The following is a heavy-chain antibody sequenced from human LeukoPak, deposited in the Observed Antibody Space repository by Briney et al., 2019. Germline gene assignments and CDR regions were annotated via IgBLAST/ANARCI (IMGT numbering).Heavy chain of an antibody. Sequence: GASLKISFKGSGYRFTSYWIGWVRQMPGKGLEWMGIIYPGDSDTRYSPSFQGQVTISADKSISTAYLQWSSLKASDTAMYYCARSPGIDDAARYNWFDPWGQGTLVTVSS. V-gene: IGHV5-51*01. CDR2: IYPGDSDT. D-gene: IGHD1-14*01. CDR3: ARSPGIDDAARYNWFDP. CDR1: GYRFTSYW. J-gene: IGHJ5*02.